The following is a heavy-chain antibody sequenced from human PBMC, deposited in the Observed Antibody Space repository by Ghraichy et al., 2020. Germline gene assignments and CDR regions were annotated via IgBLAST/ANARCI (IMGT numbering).Heavy chain of an antibody. CDR3: ASVGYSSSHCDY. CDR2: INPSGST. J-gene: IGHJ4*02. V-gene: IGHV4-34*01. CDR1: GGSFSGYY. D-gene: IGHD6-13*01. Sequence: SETLSLTCAVYGGSFSGYYWSWIRQPPGKGLEWIGEINPSGSTNYNPSLKSRVTISVDTSKNQFSLKLSSVTAADTAVYYCASVGYSSSHCDYWGQGTLVTVSS.